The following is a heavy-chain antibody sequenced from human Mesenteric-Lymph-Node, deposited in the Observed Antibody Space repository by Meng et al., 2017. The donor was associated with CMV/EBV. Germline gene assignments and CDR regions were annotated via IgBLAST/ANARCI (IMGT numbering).Heavy chain of an antibody. CDR3: AKGLPYYNWNYEGVDY. CDR1: GFTFSSYE. CDR2: ISSSGSTI. D-gene: IGHD1-7*01. V-gene: IGHV3-48*03. Sequence: GESLKISCAASGFTFSSYEMNWVRQAPGKGLEWVSYISSSGSTIYYADSVKGRFTISRDNSKNTLYLQMNSLRAEDTAVYYCAKGLPYYNWNYEGVDYWGQGTLVTVSS. J-gene: IGHJ4*02.